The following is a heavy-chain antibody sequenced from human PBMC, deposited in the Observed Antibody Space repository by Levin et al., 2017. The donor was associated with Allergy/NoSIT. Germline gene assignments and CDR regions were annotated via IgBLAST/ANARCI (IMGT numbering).Heavy chain of an antibody. CDR2: IYHSGST. J-gene: IGHJ4*02. D-gene: IGHD3-22*01. V-gene: IGHV4-38-2*01. Sequence: SETLSLTCAVSGYSISSGYYWGWIRQPPGKGLEWIGSIYHSGSTYYNPSLKSRVTISVDTSKNQFSLKLSSVTAADTAVYYCARVGSDSSGYYYVFDYWGQGTLVTVSS. CDR3: ARVGSDSSGYYYVFDY. CDR1: GYSISSGYY.